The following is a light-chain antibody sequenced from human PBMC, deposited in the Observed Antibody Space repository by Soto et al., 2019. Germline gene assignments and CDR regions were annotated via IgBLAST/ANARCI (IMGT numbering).Light chain of an antibody. J-gene: IGKJ3*01. Sequence: IQLTQSPSSLSASVGDRVTITCRASQGISSFLAWYQQKPGRAPKLLIYGASTLQSGVPSRFSGSGSGTDFTLNISSLQPEDFATYYCQQLNSFPIPFGPGTKVEIK. V-gene: IGKV1-9*01. CDR3: QQLNSFPIP. CDR2: GAS. CDR1: QGISSF.